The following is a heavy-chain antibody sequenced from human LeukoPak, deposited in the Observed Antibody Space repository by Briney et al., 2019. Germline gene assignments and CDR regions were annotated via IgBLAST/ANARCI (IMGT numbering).Heavy chain of an antibody. CDR2: INPVTGLT. J-gene: IGHJ3*01. CDR1: GYTVTKYY. Sequence: AAVKVSCKASGYTVTKYYMHWVGQAPGQGREWMGWINPVTGLTYYAQKFHGRLPIARDTSISTAYMDLSTLRSDDTAIYYCASDLKVLLVATDGAFDLWGQGTMVPVSS. CDR3: ASDLKVLLVATDGAFDL. D-gene: IGHD2/OR15-2a*01. V-gene: IGHV1-2*02.